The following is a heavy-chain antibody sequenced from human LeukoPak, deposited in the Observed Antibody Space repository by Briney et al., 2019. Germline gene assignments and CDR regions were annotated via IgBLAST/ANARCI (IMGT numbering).Heavy chain of an antibody. CDR3: AEGGSGTNFDY. CDR2: INPSGGST. Sequence: GASVKVSCKASGYTFTSYYMHWVRQAPGQGLEWMGIINPSGGSTSYAQKFQGRVTMTRDMSTSTVYMELSSLKSEDTAVYYCAEGGSGTNFDYWGQGTLVTVSS. J-gene: IGHJ4*02. D-gene: IGHD3-10*01. V-gene: IGHV1-46*01. CDR1: GYTFTSYY.